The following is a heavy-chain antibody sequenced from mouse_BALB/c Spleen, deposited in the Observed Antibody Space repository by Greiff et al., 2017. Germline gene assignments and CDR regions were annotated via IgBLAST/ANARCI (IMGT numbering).Heavy chain of an antibody. J-gene: IGHJ3*01. CDR3: ARKDYDGTGAWFAY. D-gene: IGHD2-3*01. Sequence: VKLQESGAELARPGASVKLSCKASGYTFTSYWMQWVKQRPGQGLEWIGAIYPGDGDTRYTQKFKGKATLTADKSSSTAYMQLSSLASEDSAVYYCARKDYDGTGAWFAYWGQGTLVTVSA. CDR1: GYTFTSYW. CDR2: IYPGDGDT. V-gene: IGHV1-87*01.